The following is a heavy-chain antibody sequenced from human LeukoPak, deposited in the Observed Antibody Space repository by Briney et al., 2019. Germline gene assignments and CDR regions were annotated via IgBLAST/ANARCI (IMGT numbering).Heavy chain of an antibody. D-gene: IGHD6-19*01. J-gene: IGHJ4*02. Sequence: GGSLRLSCVASGFTFSGNDMSWVRQAPGKGLEWVSVIYSAGNTYYADSVKGRFTISRQNSENTLYLHMNSLRVEDTAVYFCARGGAPGYSSGRIDYWGQGTLVTVSS. V-gene: IGHV3-53*04. CDR1: GFTFSGND. CDR3: ARGGAPGYSSGRIDY. CDR2: IYSAGNT.